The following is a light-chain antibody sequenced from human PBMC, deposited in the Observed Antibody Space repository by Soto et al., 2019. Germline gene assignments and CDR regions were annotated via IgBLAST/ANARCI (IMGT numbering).Light chain of an antibody. J-gene: IGKJ1*01. CDR1: QSISNW. CDR2: KAS. V-gene: IGKV1-5*03. Sequence: DIQMTQSPSTLSASVGDRVTITCRASQSISNWLAWYQQKPGKAPKLLISKASTLNSGVPSRFSGSGSGTEFPLPISRLQTDYFAIYYCQQYDTFSTFGQGTKVDLK. CDR3: QQYDTFST.